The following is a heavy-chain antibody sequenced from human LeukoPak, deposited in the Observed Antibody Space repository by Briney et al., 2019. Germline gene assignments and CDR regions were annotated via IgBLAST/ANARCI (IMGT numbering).Heavy chain of an antibody. Sequence: SETLSLTCTVSGGSISSYYWSWIRQPPGKGLEWIGYIYYSGSTAYNPSLKSRVTISVDTSKNQFSLKLSSATAADTAVYYCARTTEGGYTYGYFYYYYLDVWGKGTTVTISS. CDR2: IYYSGST. CDR3: ARTTEGGYTYGYFYYYYLDV. D-gene: IGHD5-18*01. V-gene: IGHV4-59*01. J-gene: IGHJ6*03. CDR1: GGSISSYY.